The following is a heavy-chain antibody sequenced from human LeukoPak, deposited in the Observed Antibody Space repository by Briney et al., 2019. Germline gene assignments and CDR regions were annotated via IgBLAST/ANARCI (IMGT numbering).Heavy chain of an antibody. CDR1: GFTFSSYS. Sequence: GGSLRLSCAASGFTFSSYSMNWVRQAPGKGLEWVSSISSSSSYIYYADSVKGRFTISRDNAKNSLYLQMNSLRAEDTAVYYCARVWSGSGYDSLDYWGQGTLVTVSS. CDR2: ISSSSSYI. CDR3: ARVWSGSGYDSLDY. D-gene: IGHD5-12*01. V-gene: IGHV3-21*01. J-gene: IGHJ4*02.